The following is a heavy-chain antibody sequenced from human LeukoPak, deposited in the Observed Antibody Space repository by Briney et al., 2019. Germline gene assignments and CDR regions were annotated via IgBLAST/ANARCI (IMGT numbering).Heavy chain of an antibody. CDR2: INPNSGGT. V-gene: IGHV1-2*02. CDR1: GYTFTGYY. Sequence: ASVKVSCKASGYTFTGYYIHWVRQAPGQGLEWVGWINPNSGGTNYAQKFQGRVTMTSDTSVSTAYMELSRLRSDDTAVYYCARGCSGGSCPLGYFDLWGRGTLVTVSS. CDR3: ARGCSGGSCPLGYFDL. D-gene: IGHD2-15*01. J-gene: IGHJ2*01.